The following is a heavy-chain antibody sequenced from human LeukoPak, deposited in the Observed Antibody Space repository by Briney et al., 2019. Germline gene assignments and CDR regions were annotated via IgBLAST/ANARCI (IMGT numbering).Heavy chain of an antibody. D-gene: IGHD3-10*01. Sequence: SQTLSLTCAISGDSVDSNTAAWNWIRQSPSRGLEWLGRTYYRSKWYRDYPVSVKSRVSINPDTSKNQFSLQLTSVTPEDTAVYYCARGDRQWSGNYFDYWGQGTLVTVSS. V-gene: IGHV6-1*01. CDR3: ARGDRQWSGNYFDY. CDR1: GDSVDSNTAA. CDR2: TYYRSKWYR. J-gene: IGHJ4*02.